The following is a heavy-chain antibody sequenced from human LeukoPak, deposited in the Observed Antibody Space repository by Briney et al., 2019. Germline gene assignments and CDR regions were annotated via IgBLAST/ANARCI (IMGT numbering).Heavy chain of an antibody. CDR3: AKDLSKQHLGGRGGGGYYYYMDV. Sequence: AGSLRLSCAASGFSFSNAWMSWVRQAPGKGLEWVSAISGSGGSTYYADSVKGRFIISRDNSKNTLHLQMNSPGADDTAVYYCAKDLSKQHLGGRGGGGYYYYMDVWGKGTTVTISS. J-gene: IGHJ6*03. V-gene: IGHV3-23*01. CDR1: GFSFSNAW. CDR2: ISGSGGST. D-gene: IGHD6-13*01.